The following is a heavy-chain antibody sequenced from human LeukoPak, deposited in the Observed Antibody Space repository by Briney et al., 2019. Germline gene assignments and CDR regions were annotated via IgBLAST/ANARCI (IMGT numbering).Heavy chain of an antibody. Sequence: SETLSLTCAVSGGSITSSSYYWGWIRQPPGKGLEWIGCIYYSGCTYYNPSLKIRVTISVDTSKNQFSLKLSSVTAADTAVYYCARVTSSGWYGEYFQYWGQGTLVSVSS. CDR3: ARVTSSGWYGEYFQY. J-gene: IGHJ1*01. D-gene: IGHD6-19*01. CDR2: IYYSGCT. V-gene: IGHV4-39*07. CDR1: GGSITSSSYY.